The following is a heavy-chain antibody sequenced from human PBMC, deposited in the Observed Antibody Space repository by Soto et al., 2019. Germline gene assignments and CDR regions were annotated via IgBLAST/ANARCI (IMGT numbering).Heavy chain of an antibody. D-gene: IGHD6-19*01. V-gene: IGHV4-39*01. Sequence: QLQLQESGPGLVKPSETLYLTCTVSGGSISTDDVYWGWIRQPPGKGLEWIGTIYYSGSTSYNPSLKSRVTTSIDTSKNQCSLNLISVTAADTAVYDCARHRTQWPNYHSYYHMDVWGKGTTVTVSS. CDR3: ARHRTQWPNYHSYYHMDV. CDR2: IYYSGST. J-gene: IGHJ6*03. CDR1: GGSISTDDVY.